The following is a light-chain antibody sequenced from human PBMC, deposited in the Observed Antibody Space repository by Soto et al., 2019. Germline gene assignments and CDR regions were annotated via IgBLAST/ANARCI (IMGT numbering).Light chain of an antibody. J-gene: IGKJ3*01. CDR1: HTLTNY. CDR2: AAP. Sequence: DIQMPQSPSSLSSYVGDRVTITCRSSHTLTNYLNWYQHKPGKAPPLLIYAAPSLQSVVPSRFSGTGSWTDFTVTTSSLQTEDFASYVCQHSHFPPFTSGPGTKVDVK. CDR3: QHSHFPPFT. V-gene: IGKV1-39*01.